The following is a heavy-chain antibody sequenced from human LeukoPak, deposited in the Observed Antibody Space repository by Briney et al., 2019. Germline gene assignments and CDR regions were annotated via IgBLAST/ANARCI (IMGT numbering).Heavy chain of an antibody. CDR3: ARDRGGSYLGFDY. Sequence: GASVKVSCKASGYTFTGYYMHWARQAPGQGLEWMGWINPNSGGTNYAQKFQGRVTMTRDTSISTAYMELSRLRSDDTAVYYCARDRGGSYLGFDYWGQGTLVTVSS. CDR2: INPNSGGT. V-gene: IGHV1-2*02. J-gene: IGHJ4*02. CDR1: GYTFTGYY. D-gene: IGHD1-26*01.